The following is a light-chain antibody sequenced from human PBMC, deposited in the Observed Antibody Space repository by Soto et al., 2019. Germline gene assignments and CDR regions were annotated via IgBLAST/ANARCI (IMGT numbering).Light chain of an antibody. CDR2: DAS. CDR3: QQYATSPPS. CDR1: QSVSSY. Sequence: ESVWPQSPDTLSFYPGDRATLSFRASQSVSSYLAWYQQKPGQAPRLLIYDASNRATGIPARFSGSGSGTDFTLTISRLEPADFAVYYCQQYATSPPSFGQGTLLEI. J-gene: IGKJ5*01. V-gene: IGKV3-11*01.